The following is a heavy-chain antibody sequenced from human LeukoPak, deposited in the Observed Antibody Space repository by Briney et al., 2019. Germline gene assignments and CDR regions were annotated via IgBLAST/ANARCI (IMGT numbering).Heavy chain of an antibody. CDR3: ARQGGGKDD. CDR1: GDSVSSNSTT. Sequence: SQTLSLTCAISGDSVSSNSTTWSWIRQPPSRGLEWLGRTYYRSKWYHDYAVSVKSRITINPDTSKNQFSLQLNSVTPEATAVYSCARQGGGKDDWGQGTLVTVSS. CDR2: TYYRSKWYH. J-gene: IGHJ4*02. D-gene: IGHD3-16*01. V-gene: IGHV6-1*01.